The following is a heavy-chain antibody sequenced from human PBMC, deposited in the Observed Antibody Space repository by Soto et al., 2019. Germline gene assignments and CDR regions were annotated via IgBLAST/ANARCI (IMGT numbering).Heavy chain of an antibody. CDR2: IYYNGDT. J-gene: IGHJ5*01. CDR1: GDSVTSTSYY. CDR3: AREGGVLRLSNWFDS. D-gene: IGHD3-3*01. Sequence: LSLTCTVSGDSVTSTSYYWSWVRQPPGRGLEWIGYIYYNGDTNYNPSLESRVTISVDTSKNQFSLKLTSVTAADTAVYYCAREGGVLRLSNWFDSWGQGIQVTVSS. V-gene: IGHV4-61*01.